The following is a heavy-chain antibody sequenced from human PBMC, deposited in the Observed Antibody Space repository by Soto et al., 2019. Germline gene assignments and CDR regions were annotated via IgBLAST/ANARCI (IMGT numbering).Heavy chain of an antibody. J-gene: IGHJ4*02. CDR1: GGSFSGYY. CDR3: ARERAVTIFGVVTRHDAYDY. D-gene: IGHD3-3*01. Sequence: QVQLQQWGAGLLKPSETLSLTCAVYGGSFSGYYWSWIRQPPGKGLEWIGEINHSGSTNYNPSLKSRVTISVDTSKNQFSLKLSSVTAADTAVYYCARERAVTIFGVVTRHDAYDYWGQGTLVTVSS. CDR2: INHSGST. V-gene: IGHV4-34*01.